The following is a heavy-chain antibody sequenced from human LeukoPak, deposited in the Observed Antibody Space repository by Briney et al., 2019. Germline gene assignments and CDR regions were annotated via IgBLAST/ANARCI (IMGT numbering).Heavy chain of an antibody. CDR3: ARDLLLRYFDWPRYYYYGMDV. V-gene: IGHV3-9*01. CDR2: ISWNSGSI. CDR1: GFTFDDYA. Sequence: GRSLRLSCAASGFTFDDYAMHWVRQAPGKGLEWVSGISWNSGSIGYADSVKGRFTITRDNAKNSLYLQMNSLRAEDTAVYYCARDLLLRYFDWPRYYYYGMDVWGQGTTVTVSS. J-gene: IGHJ6*02. D-gene: IGHD3-9*01.